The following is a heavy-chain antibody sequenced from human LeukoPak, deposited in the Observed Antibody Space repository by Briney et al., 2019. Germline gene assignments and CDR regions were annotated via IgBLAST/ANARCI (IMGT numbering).Heavy chain of an antibody. J-gene: IGHJ3*02. D-gene: IGHD3-22*01. CDR3: ARGEGYYYDSSGYTDAFDI. CDR1: GFTFSSYS. CDR2: ISSSSSYI. V-gene: IGHV3-21*01. Sequence: GGSLRLSCAASGFTFSSYSMNWVRQAPGKGLEWVSSISSSSSYIYYADSVKGRFTISRDNAKNSLYLQMNSLRAEDTAVYYCARGEGYYYDSSGYTDAFDIWGQGTMVTVSS.